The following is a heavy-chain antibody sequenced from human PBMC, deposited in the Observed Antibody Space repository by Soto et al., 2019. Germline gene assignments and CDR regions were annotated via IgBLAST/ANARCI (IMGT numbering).Heavy chain of an antibody. CDR3: AREGPYDSPTIDY. V-gene: IGHV4-31*03. Sequence: QVQLQESGPGLVKPSQTLSLTCTVSGGSISSGGYYWSWIRHHPGKGLEWIGYIYYSGSTYYNPSLKSRVTISVDTSKNQFSLKLSSVTAADTAVYYCAREGPYDSPTIDYWGQGTLVTVSS. CDR1: GGSISSGGYY. CDR2: IYYSGST. D-gene: IGHD3-22*01. J-gene: IGHJ4*02.